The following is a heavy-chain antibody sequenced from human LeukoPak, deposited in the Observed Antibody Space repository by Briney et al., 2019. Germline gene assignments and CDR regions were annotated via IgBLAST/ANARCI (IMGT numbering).Heavy chain of an antibody. CDR3: ARVDYGDDPPFDF. Sequence: SETLFLTCAVYGGSFSAYYWSWIRQPPGKGLEWLGEINHSGSTNYNPSLKSRVTISVDTSKSQFSLKLSSVTAADTAVYYCARVDYGDDPPFDFWGQGTLVTVSS. V-gene: IGHV4-34*01. CDR1: GGSFSAYY. CDR2: INHSGST. D-gene: IGHD4-17*01. J-gene: IGHJ4*02.